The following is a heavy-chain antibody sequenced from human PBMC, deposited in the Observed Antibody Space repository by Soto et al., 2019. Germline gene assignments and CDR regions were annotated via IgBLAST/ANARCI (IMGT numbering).Heavy chain of an antibody. CDR3: ARDWEYYDYVWGSYRKYNWFDP. CDR1: GGSFSGYY. Sequence: TSETLSLTCAVYGGSFSGYYWSWIRQPPRKGLEWIGEINHSGSTNYNPSLKSRVTISVDTSKNQFSLKLRSVTAADTAVYYCARDWEYYDYVWGSYRKYNWFDPWGQGTLVTVSS. D-gene: IGHD3-16*02. CDR2: INHSGST. V-gene: IGHV4-34*01. J-gene: IGHJ5*02.